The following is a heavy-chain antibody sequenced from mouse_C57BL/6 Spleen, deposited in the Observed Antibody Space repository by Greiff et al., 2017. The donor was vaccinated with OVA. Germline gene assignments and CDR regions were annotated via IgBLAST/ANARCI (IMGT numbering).Heavy chain of an antibody. D-gene: IGHD4-1*01. J-gene: IGHJ4*01. CDR1: GYTFTDYE. CDR2: IDPETGGT. CDR3: TRSSWDDAMDY. Sequence: VQLQQSGAELVRPGASVTLSCKASGYTFTDYEMHWVKQTPVHGLEWIGAIDPETGGTAYNQKFKGKAILTADKSSSTAYMELRSLTSEDTAVYYCTRSSWDDAMDYWGQGTSVTVSS. V-gene: IGHV1-15*01.